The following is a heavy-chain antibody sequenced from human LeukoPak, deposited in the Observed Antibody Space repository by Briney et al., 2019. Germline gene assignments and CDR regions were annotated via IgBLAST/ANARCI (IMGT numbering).Heavy chain of an antibody. Sequence: PGGSLRLSCSASGFTSSSYAMHWVRQAPGKGLEYVSAISSNGVSTYYADSVKGRFTISRDNSKSTLYLQMNSLRAEDTAVYYCAKEAVAGIVDYWGQGTLVTVSS. CDR2: ISSNGVST. CDR3: AKEAVAGIVDY. D-gene: IGHD6-19*01. CDR1: GFTSSSYA. V-gene: IGHV3-64*04. J-gene: IGHJ4*02.